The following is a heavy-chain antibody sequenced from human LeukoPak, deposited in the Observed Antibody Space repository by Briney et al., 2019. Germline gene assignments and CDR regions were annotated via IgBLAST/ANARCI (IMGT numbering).Heavy chain of an antibody. D-gene: IGHD6-6*01. CDR2: INLNSGGT. V-gene: IGHV1-2*02. CDR1: VYTFTLYY. Sequence: ASVTVSFTSSVYTFTLYYMHWVRQAPGQGLEGMGWINLNSGGTNYAQTFHGRVTITRDTSISTAYMEMSSLRPDGTAVYYCARVPLGSSSAGYYYYMDVWGKGTTVTVSS. CDR3: ARVPLGSSSAGYYYYMDV. J-gene: IGHJ6*03.